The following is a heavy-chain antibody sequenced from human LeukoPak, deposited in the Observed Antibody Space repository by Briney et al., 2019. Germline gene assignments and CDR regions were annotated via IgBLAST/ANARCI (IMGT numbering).Heavy chain of an antibody. Sequence: GGSLRLSCAGSGFTFGGYGMHWFRQTPGKGLEWVAVIAYDGSRAFYADSVKGRFTISRDNSKDTMSVQMDDLRAEDTAVYYCTRYNNDHFDYWGQGTLVAVSS. CDR2: IAYDGSRA. J-gene: IGHJ4*02. CDR3: TRYNNDHFDY. D-gene: IGHD1-14*01. V-gene: IGHV3-33*01. CDR1: GFTFGGYG.